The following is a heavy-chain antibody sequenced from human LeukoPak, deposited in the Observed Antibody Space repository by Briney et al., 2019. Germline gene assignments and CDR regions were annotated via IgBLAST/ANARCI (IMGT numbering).Heavy chain of an antibody. CDR3: ARGLRFLEWLPRVGYFDY. CDR1: GGSFSGYY. V-gene: IGHV4-34*01. CDR2: INHSGST. Sequence: KTSETLSLTCAVYGGSFSGYYWSWIRQPPGKGLEWIGEINHSGSTNYNPSLKSRVTISVDTSKNQFSLKLSPVTAADTAVYYCARGLRFLEWLPRVGYFDYWGQGTLVTVSS. D-gene: IGHD3-3*01. J-gene: IGHJ4*02.